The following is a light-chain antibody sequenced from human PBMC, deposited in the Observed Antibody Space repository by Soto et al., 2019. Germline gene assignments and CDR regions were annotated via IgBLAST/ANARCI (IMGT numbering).Light chain of an antibody. Sequence: QSALTQPASVSGSPGQSITISCTGTSSDVGAYNYVSWYQHPPGKAPTLMIYDVSSRPSGISHRFSGSKSGSMASLTISGLQAEDEADYYCTSYASGANLIFGGGTKLTVL. CDR1: SSDVGAYNY. CDR2: DVS. J-gene: IGLJ2*01. V-gene: IGLV2-14*03. CDR3: TSYASGANLI.